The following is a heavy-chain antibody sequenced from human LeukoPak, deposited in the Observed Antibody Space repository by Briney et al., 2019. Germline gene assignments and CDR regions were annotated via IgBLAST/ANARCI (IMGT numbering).Heavy chain of an antibody. D-gene: IGHD3-10*01. CDR1: GYIFTNYA. Sequence: ASVKVSCKASGYIFTNYAIHWVRQAPGQRLEWMGWINADTGNTKYSQKVQGRVTITRETSASTAYMELSSLRSEDTAVYYCARGGSGGTVGYFDYWDQGTLLTVSS. V-gene: IGHV1-3*01. CDR3: ARGGSGGTVGYFDY. CDR2: INADTGNT. J-gene: IGHJ4*02.